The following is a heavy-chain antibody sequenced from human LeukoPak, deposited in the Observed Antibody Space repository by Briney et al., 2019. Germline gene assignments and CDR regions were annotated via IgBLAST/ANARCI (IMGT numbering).Heavy chain of an antibody. CDR1: GFTFSNYW. Sequence: GALRLSCAASGFTFSNYWMSWVRQAPGKGLEWVANINQDGSEIYYVDSVKGRFTISRDNAKNSLYLQMNSLRAEDTAVYYCARCRSSSQDYYNYFMDVWGKGTTVTVSS. J-gene: IGHJ6*03. V-gene: IGHV3-7*01. D-gene: IGHD6-6*01. CDR3: ARCRSSSQDYYNYFMDV. CDR2: INQDGSEI.